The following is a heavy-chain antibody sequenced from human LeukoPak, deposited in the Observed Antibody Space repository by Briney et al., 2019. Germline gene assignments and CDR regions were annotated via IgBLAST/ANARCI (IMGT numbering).Heavy chain of an antibody. CDR3: ASNIRANYDFWSGYYPFDY. D-gene: IGHD3-3*01. J-gene: IGHJ4*02. V-gene: IGHV4-31*03. Sequence: PSETLSLTCTVSGGSISSGGYYWSWIRQHPGKGLEWIGYIYYSGSTYYNPSLKSRVTISVDTSKNQFSLKLSSVTAADTAVYYCASNIRANYDFWSGYYPFDYWGQGTLVTVSS. CDR2: IYYSGST. CDR1: GGSISSGGYY.